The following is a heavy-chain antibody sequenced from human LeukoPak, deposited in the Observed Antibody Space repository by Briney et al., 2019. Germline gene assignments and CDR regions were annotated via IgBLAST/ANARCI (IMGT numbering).Heavy chain of an antibody. J-gene: IGHJ4*02. CDR1: GDSFSSYH. CDR2: IYYSGST. D-gene: IGHD3-16*01. V-gene: IGHV4-59*01. CDR3: ARSSAYYDYVWGSYRPRYYFDY. Sequence: SETLSLTCTVSGDSFSSYHWSWLRQPPGKGLEWIGYIYYSGSTNYNPSLKSRVTISVDTSKNQFSLKLSSVTAADTAVYYCARSSAYYDYVWGSYRPRYYFDYWGQGTLVTVSS.